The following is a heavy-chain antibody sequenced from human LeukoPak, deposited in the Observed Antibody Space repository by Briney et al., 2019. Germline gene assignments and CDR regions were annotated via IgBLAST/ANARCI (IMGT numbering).Heavy chain of an antibody. J-gene: IGHJ4*02. CDR1: GGSISSSSCY. V-gene: IGHV4-39*01. D-gene: IGHD3-22*01. Sequence: SETLSLTCTVSGGSISSSSCYWGWIRQPPGKGLEWIGSIYYSGSTYYNPSLKSRVTISVDTSKNQFSLKLSSVTAADTAVYYCAGSRSSGYCYFDYWGQGTLVTVSS. CDR2: IYYSGST. CDR3: AGSRSSGYCYFDY.